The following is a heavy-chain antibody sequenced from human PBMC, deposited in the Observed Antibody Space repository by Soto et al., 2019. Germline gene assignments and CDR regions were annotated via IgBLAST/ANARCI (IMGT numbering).Heavy chain of an antibody. CDR3: ASIPHSSGWYYDD. CDR2: IIPIFGTA. D-gene: IGHD6-19*01. V-gene: IGHV1-69*06. Sequence: GASVKVSCKASGGTFSSYAISWVRQAPGQGLEWMGGIIPIFGTANYAQKFQGRVTITADKSTSTAYMELSSLRSEDTAVYYCASIPHSSGWYYDDWGEGTLVTVSS. CDR1: GGTFSSYA. J-gene: IGHJ4*02.